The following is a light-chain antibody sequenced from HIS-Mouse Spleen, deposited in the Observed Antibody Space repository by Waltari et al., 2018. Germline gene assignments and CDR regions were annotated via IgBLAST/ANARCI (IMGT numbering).Light chain of an antibody. J-gene: IGLJ2*01. CDR3: SSYTSSSVV. CDR1: RRDVGGYHY. V-gene: IGLV2-14*03. Sequence: QSALTQPASVSGSPGQSTTISCTGTRRDVGGYHYVSWYQHHPGNPPKLMIYDLSNRPSGVSNRFSGSKSGNTASLTISGLQAEDEADYYCSSYTSSSVVFGGGTKLTVL. CDR2: DLS.